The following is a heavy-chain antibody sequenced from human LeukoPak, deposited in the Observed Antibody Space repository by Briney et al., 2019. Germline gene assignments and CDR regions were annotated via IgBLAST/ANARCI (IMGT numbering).Heavy chain of an antibody. V-gene: IGHV3-7*03. Sequence: GGSLRLSCVPSGFTFSGYWMSWVRQAPGKGLEWMANIKQDGSEKYYVDSVKGRFTISRDKAKNSLYLQMNSLRAEDTAVYYCARGTYYYGSGSPETGYWGQGTLVTVSS. CDR3: ARGTYYYGSGSPETGY. D-gene: IGHD3-10*01. CDR1: GFTFSGYW. J-gene: IGHJ4*02. CDR2: IKQDGSEK.